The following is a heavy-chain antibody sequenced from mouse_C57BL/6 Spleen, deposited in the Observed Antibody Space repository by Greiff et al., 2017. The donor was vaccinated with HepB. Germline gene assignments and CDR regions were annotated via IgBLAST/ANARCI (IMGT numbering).Heavy chain of an antibody. V-gene: IGHV1-55*01. CDR2: IYPGSGST. Sequence: QVQLQQPGAELVKPGASVKMSCKASGYTFTSYWITWVKQRPGQGLEWIGDIYPGSGSTNYNEKFKSKATLTVDKSSSTAYMQLSSLTSEDSAVYYCARSLTGTYAMDYWGQGTSVTVSS. CDR1: GYTFTSYW. D-gene: IGHD4-1*01. J-gene: IGHJ4*01. CDR3: ARSLTGTYAMDY.